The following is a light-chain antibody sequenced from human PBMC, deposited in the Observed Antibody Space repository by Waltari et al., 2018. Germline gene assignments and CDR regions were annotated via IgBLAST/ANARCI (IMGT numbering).Light chain of an antibody. CDR3: QQRSTWPSVT. Sequence: EIVLTQSPATLSLSPGDRATVSCRASQSVGRHLAWYQQKPGQAPRLLIYDASDRAADTPARFSGSGSGTDFTLTISSLEPEDFVVYYCQQRSTWPSVTFGGGTKVEIK. J-gene: IGKJ4*01. V-gene: IGKV3-11*01. CDR2: DAS. CDR1: QSVGRH.